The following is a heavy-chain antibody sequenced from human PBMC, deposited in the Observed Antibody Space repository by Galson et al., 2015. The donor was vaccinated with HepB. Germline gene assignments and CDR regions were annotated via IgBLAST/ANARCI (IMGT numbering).Heavy chain of an antibody. CDR3: ARGGSYPLYYFDY. CDR2: IIPIFGTA. D-gene: IGHD1-26*01. J-gene: IGHJ4*02. Sequence: SVKVSCKASGGTFSSYAISWVRQAPGQGLEWMGGIIPIFGTANYAQKFQGRVTITADESTSTAYMELSSLRSEDTAVYYCARGGSYPLYYFDYWGQGTLVTVSS. CDR1: GGTFSSYA. V-gene: IGHV1-69*13.